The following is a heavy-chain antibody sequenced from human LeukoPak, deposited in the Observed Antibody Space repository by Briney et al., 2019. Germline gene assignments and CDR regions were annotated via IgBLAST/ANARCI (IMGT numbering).Heavy chain of an antibody. V-gene: IGHV4-4*07. CDR3: ARQIPVAGKPRFDY. D-gene: IGHD6-13*01. CDR1: GGSISSYY. CDR2: IYSSGST. J-gene: IGHJ5*01. Sequence: SETLSLTCTVSGGSISSYYWSWIRQPAGKGLEWIGRIYSSGSTNYNPSLKSRVTMSVDTSKNQFSLRLSSVPAADTAVYYCARQIPVAGKPRFDYSGPGTPVTASS.